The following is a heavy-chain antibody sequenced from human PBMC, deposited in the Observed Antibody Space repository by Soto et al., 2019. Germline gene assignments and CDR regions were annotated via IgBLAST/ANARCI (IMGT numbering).Heavy chain of an antibody. V-gene: IGHV3-30-3*01. J-gene: IGHJ4*02. D-gene: IGHD6-13*01. CDR3: VREEFEAGRGHFGC. CDR1: GFTFSTSA. CDR2: ISYGGNSE. Sequence: QVQVVASGGGVVQPGGSLRLSCAASGFTFSTSAMHWVRQAPGKGLEWMAAISYGGNSEYYADSGKDRFTVSRDISESTLYLQMNSLRTEDTAVYYCVREEFEAGRGHFGCWGQGTLVSVSS.